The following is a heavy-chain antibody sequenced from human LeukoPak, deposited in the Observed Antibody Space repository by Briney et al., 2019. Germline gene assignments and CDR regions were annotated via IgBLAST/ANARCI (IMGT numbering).Heavy chain of an antibody. CDR2: ISGSTTDI. CDR3: ARGGAPYFDWCFDY. CDR1: GFTFTAYT. J-gene: IGHJ4*02. Sequence: GGSLRLSCAASGFTFTAYTINWVRQAPGKGLEWVSYISGSTTDIYYADSVKGRFTISRDNAKNSLYLQMNSLRAEDTAIYYCARGGAPYFDWCFDYWGQGTLVTVSS. V-gene: IGHV3-21*01. D-gene: IGHD3-9*01.